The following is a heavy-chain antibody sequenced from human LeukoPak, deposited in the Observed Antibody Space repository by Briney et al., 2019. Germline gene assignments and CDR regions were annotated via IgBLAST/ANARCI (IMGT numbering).Heavy chain of an antibody. Sequence: GGSLRLSCAASGFTFGMFAMSWVRQAPGKGLEWVASITHDGSDKYYVDSVKGRFIISRDNGENSLYLQMNSLRVVDTALYYCARAPDSSGWHFDYWGQGTLVSVSS. J-gene: IGHJ4*02. CDR1: GFTFGMFA. CDR3: ARAPDSSGWHFDY. CDR2: ITHDGSDK. V-gene: IGHV3-7*01. D-gene: IGHD3-22*01.